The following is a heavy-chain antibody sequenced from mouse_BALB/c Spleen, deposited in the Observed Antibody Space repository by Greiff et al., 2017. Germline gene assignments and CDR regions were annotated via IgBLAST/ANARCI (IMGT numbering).Heavy chain of an antibody. Sequence: EVKVEESGPGLVKPSQSLSLTCTVTGYSITSDYAWNWIRQFPGNKLEWMGYISYSGSTSYNPSLKSRISITRDTSKNQFFLQLNSVTTEDTAAYYCARDLYGRGYYYAMDYWGQGTSVTVSS. V-gene: IGHV3-2*02. CDR2: ISYSGST. CDR1: GYSITSDYA. D-gene: IGHD1-1*01. CDR3: ARDLYGRGYYYAMDY. J-gene: IGHJ4*01.